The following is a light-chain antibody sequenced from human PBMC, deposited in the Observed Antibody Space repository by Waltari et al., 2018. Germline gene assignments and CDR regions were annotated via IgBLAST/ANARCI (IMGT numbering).Light chain of an antibody. V-gene: IGLV4-69*01. CDR1: SGPRRPA. Sequence: QLVLTQSPSASASLGASVKLACTRTSGPRRPAIACHHQQPEQGPRFLMKLNSDGSHTKGDEIPDRFSASSSGAERYLTISSLQSEDEADYYCQTWGTGIPRVFGGGTKVTVL. CDR2: LNSDGSH. J-gene: IGLJ3*02. CDR3: QTWGTGIPRV.